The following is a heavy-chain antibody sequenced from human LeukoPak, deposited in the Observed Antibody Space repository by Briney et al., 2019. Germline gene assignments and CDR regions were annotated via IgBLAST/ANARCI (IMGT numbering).Heavy chain of an antibody. CDR3: ARDAQLLRDGYNYGTGYFDY. CDR2: ISYDGSDK. CDR1: GFTFSNYV. D-gene: IGHD5-24*01. V-gene: IGHV3-30*03. Sequence: PGGSLRLSCAASGFTFSNYVMHWVRQAPGKGLEWVALISYDGSDKYYADSVKGRFTISRDNSKNTLYLQMNSLRAEDTAVYYCARDAQLLRDGYNYGTGYFDYWGQGTLVTVSS. J-gene: IGHJ4*02.